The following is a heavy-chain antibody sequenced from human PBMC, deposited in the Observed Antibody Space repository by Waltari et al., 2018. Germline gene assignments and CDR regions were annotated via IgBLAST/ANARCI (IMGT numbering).Heavy chain of an antibody. D-gene: IGHD3-3*01. CDR1: GYTFPDHA. J-gene: IGHJ1*01. Sequence: EVHLTPSGAEVKKPGATVKISCKASGYTFPDHARHWARQAPGKGPEWIGRVDPEDGETTLAEKFEGRVTITADTSTDTAYMDLSRLRSEDTALYYCMTLPIFGLVIKNYWGQGTLVTVSS. V-gene: IGHV1-69-2*01. CDR2: VDPEDGET. CDR3: MTLPIFGLVIKNY.